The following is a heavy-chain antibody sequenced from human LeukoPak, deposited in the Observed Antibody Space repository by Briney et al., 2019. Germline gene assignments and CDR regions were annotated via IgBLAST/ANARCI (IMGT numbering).Heavy chain of an antibody. CDR3: ARIRDGYNYYYFDY. J-gene: IGHJ4*02. CDR2: ISGSGGST. D-gene: IGHD5-24*01. V-gene: IGHV3-23*01. CDR1: GFTFSSYA. Sequence: GGSLRLSCAASGFTFSSYAMSWVRQAPGKGLEWVSAISGSGGSTYYVDSVKGRFTISRDNSQNTLYLQMNSLRAEDTAVYYCARIRDGYNYYYFDYWGQGTLVTVSS.